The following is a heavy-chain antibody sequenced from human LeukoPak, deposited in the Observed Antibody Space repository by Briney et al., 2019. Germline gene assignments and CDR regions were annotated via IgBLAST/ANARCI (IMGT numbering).Heavy chain of an antibody. CDR2: ITSSGSYI. J-gene: IGHJ4*02. V-gene: IGHV3-21*01. CDR3: VRESKY. Sequence: GGSLRLSCAASGFTFSTYNMSWVRQAPGRGLEWVSFITSSGSYIYYADSVKGRFTISRDNAKNSLYLQMNSLRAEDTAVYYCVRESKYWGQGTLVTVSS. D-gene: IGHD4-11*01. CDR1: GFTFSTYN.